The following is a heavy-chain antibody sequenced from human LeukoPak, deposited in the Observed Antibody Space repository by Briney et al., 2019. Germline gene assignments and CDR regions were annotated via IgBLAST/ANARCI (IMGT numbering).Heavy chain of an antibody. CDR1: GGSFSGYY. D-gene: IGHD3-22*01. J-gene: IGHJ4*02. CDR3: GRRANPRFPYCYDRSGYYDY. Sequence: SETLSLTCAVYGGSFSGYYWSWIRQPPGKGLEWVGDINHNGSTNYNPSPTSQITITVDTSKNHISHMLRSMSAADTAVYLCGRRANPRFPYCYDRSGYYDYWGQGSLVTVCS. V-gene: IGHV4-34*01. CDR2: INHNGST.